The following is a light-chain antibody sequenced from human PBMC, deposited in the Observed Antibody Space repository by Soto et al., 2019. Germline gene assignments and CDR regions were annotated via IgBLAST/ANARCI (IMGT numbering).Light chain of an antibody. CDR2: NNN. V-gene: IGLV1-44*01. CDR3: STWDDTRDADV. CDR1: SSNIGDNP. J-gene: IGLJ1*01. Sequence: QSVLPQPPSASAPPGQRVTISCSGGSSNIGDNPVNWYQHLPGAAPTLLIYNNNQRPSGVPDRFSGSKSGASASLAISGLRSEDEADYYCSTWDDTRDADVFGTGTKLTVL.